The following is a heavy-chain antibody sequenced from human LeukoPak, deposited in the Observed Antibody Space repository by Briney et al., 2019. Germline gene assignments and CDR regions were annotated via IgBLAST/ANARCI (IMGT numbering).Heavy chain of an antibody. V-gene: IGHV3-23*01. Sequence: PGGSLRLSCAASGFTFSSYAMSWVRQAPGKGLEWVSAISGSGGSTYYADSVKGRFTISRDNSKNTLYLQMNSLRAEDTAVYYCAKGPGSLVYYYYGMDVWGQGTTVTVSS. J-gene: IGHJ6*02. CDR1: GFTFSSYA. CDR2: ISGSGGST. CDR3: AKGPGSLVYYYYGMDV.